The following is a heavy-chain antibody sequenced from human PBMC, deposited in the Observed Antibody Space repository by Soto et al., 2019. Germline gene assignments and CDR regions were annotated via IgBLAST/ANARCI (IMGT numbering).Heavy chain of an antibody. J-gene: IGHJ4*02. Sequence: QVQLVQSGAEVKKPGSSVKVSCKASGGTFSSYAISWVRQAPGQGLEWMGGIIPIFGTANYAQKFQGRVTITADESTSTAYMELSSLRSEDTAVYYCAKWGVARLNPAARPFGPFDYWGQGTLVTVSS. CDR1: GGTFSSYA. D-gene: IGHD6-6*01. CDR3: AKWGVARLNPAARPFGPFDY. CDR2: IIPIFGTA. V-gene: IGHV1-69*01.